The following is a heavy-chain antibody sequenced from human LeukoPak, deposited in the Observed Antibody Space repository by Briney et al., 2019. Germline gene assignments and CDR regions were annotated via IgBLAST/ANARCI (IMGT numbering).Heavy chain of an antibody. CDR3: ARGGRYYDSSGLYYFDY. D-gene: IGHD3-22*01. Sequence: SSETLSLTCTVSGGSISSYYWSWIRQPPGKGLEWIGYIYYSGSTNYNPSLKSRVTISVDTSKNQFSLKLSSVNAADTAVYYCARGGRYYDSSGLYYFDYWGQGTLVTVSS. V-gene: IGHV4-59*01. CDR2: IYYSGST. J-gene: IGHJ4*02. CDR1: GGSISSYY.